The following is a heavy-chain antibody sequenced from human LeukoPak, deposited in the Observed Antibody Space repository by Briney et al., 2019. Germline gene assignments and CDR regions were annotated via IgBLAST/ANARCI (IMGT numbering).Heavy chain of an antibody. CDR3: ARGTRTWFDP. V-gene: IGHV4-61*09. CDR1: GGSISSGSYY. CDR2: IYTSEST. Sequence: SETLSLTCTVSGGSISSGSYYWSWIRQPAGKGLEWIGHIYTSESTNYNPSLKSRVTISVDTSKNQFSLKLSSVTAAGTAVYYCARGTRTWFDPWGXGTLVTVSS. J-gene: IGHJ5*02. D-gene: IGHD2-2*01.